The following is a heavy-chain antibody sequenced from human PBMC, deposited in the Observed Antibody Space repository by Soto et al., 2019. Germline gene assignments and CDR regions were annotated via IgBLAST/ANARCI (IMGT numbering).Heavy chain of an antibody. V-gene: IGHV4-34*01. CDR3: ATYYYGSGSYYNVPY. D-gene: IGHD3-10*01. Sequence: SETLSLTCAVYGGSFSGYYWSWIRQPPGKGLEWIGEINHSGSTNYNPSLKSRVTISVDTSKNQFSLKLSSVTAADTAVYYCATYYYGSGSYYNVPYWGQGTLVTVYS. CDR2: INHSGST. CDR1: GGSFSGYY. J-gene: IGHJ4*02.